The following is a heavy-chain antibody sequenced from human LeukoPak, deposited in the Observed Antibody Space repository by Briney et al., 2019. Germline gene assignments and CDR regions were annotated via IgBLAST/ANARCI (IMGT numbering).Heavy chain of an antibody. CDR3: ARPVAARRHDAFDI. Sequence: PSESLSLTCTVSGDSISSRSYLWGWLRQPPGKGLEWIGSVDYSGSTYYDPSLKSRVTISVDASKNQFSLRLSSVTAADTAVYYCARPVAARRHDAFDIWGQGTMVTVSP. CDR2: VDYSGST. J-gene: IGHJ3*02. V-gene: IGHV4-39*01. D-gene: IGHD6-6*01. CDR1: GDSISSRSYL.